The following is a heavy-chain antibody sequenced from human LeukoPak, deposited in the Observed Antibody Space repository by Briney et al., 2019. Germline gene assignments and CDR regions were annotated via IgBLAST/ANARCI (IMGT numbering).Heavy chain of an antibody. CDR1: GFTFSDYY. CDR2: ISSSGSTI. CDR3: ARDLAAAGLRDAFDI. D-gene: IGHD6-13*01. J-gene: IGHJ3*02. Sequence: GGSLRLSCAASGFTFSDYYMSWIRQAPGKGLEWVSYISSSGSTIYYADSVKGRFTISRDNAKNSLYLQMNSLGAEDTALYYCARDLAAAGLRDAFDIWGQGTMVTVSS. V-gene: IGHV3-11*01.